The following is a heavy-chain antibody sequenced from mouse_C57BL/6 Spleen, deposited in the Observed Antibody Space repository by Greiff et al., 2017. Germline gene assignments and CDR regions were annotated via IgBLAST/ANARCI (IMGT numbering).Heavy chain of an antibody. Sequence: VQLQRPGAELVKPGASVTLSCKASGYTFTSYWMHWVKQRPGQGLEWIGMIDPNSGSTNYNEKFKSKATLTVDKSSSTAYMRLSSQASEVSAVYCCKSYDCDSPWLAYWGQGTLVTVSA. CDR1: GYTFTSYW. CDR2: IDPNSGST. V-gene: IGHV1-64*01. J-gene: IGHJ3*01. CDR3: KSYDCDSPWLAY. D-gene: IGHD2-13*01.